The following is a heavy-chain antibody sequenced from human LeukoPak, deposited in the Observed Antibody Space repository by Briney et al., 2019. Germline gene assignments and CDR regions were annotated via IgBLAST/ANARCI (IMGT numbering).Heavy chain of an antibody. V-gene: IGHV3-66*01. Sequence: GGSLRLSCAASGFTVSSNYMSWVRQAPGKGPEWVSVIYSGGSTYYADSVKGRFTISRDNSKNTVYLQMNSLSAEDAAVYYCVKDDGWVQYANWGQGTLVTVSS. CDR1: GFTVSSNY. CDR2: IYSGGST. J-gene: IGHJ4*02. D-gene: IGHD5-24*01. CDR3: VKDDGWVQYAN.